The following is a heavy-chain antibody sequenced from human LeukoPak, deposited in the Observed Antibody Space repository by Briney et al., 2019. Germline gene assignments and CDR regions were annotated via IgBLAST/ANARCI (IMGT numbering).Heavy chain of an antibody. CDR2: IKSKTDGGTT. V-gene: IGHV3-15*01. CDR1: GFTFSSYW. J-gene: IGHJ4*02. Sequence: PGGSLRLSCAASGFTFSSYWVSWVRQAPGKGLEWVGRIKSKTDGGTTDYAAPVKGRFTISRDDSKNTLYLQMNSLKTEDTAVYYCTKFDYAAFEYWGQGTLVTVSS. CDR3: TKFDYAAFEY. D-gene: IGHD4-17*01.